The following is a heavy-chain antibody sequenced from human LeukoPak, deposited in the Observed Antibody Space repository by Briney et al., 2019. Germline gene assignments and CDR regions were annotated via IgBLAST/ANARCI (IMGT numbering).Heavy chain of an antibody. CDR2: ISSGSGTI. V-gene: IGHV3-48*01. CDR3: ARGLDY. Sequence: PGGPLRLSCAASGFTFSIYSMNWVPQAPGKGLEGVSYISSGSGTIYYAHSVKGRFTISRDNAKNSLYLQMNSLRAEDTAVYYCARGLDYWGQGTLVTVSS. J-gene: IGHJ4*02. CDR1: GFTFSIYS.